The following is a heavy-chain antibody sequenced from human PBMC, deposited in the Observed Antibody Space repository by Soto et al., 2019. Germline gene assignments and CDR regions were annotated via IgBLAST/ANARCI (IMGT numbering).Heavy chain of an antibody. Sequence: RTLVNPTQTLTLTCTFSGFSLSTTGVRVSWIRQPPGKALEWLARIDWDDEKFYNTSLKTRLTISKDTSKNQVDLIMTNMDPVDTATYYCARVRDYDSNSVHDYWGLGILVTVSS. J-gene: IGHJ4*02. D-gene: IGHD3-22*01. CDR1: GFSLSTTGVR. CDR3: ARVRDYDSNSVHDY. CDR2: IDWDDEK. V-gene: IGHV2-70*04.